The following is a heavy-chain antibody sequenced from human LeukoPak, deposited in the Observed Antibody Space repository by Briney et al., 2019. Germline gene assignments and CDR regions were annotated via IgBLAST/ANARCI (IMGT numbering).Heavy chain of an antibody. J-gene: IGHJ4*02. CDR3: ARGRAAADDLDY. V-gene: IGHV1-18*01. CDR2: ISGHNSQS. Sequence: ASVKVCCKAAGYTFMRYAINWVGQAPGQGLEWLGWISGHNSQSKYAQKFQGRVTLTTDSSTRAAYKELRSLRSDDTAIYDCARGRAAADDLDYWGQGTLVTVSS. D-gene: IGHD6-13*01. CDR1: GYTFMRYA.